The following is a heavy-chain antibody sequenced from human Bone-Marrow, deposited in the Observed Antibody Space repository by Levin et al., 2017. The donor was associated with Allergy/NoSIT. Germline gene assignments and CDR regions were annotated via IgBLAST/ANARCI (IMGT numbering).Heavy chain of an antibody. CDR2: IYSDGPT. V-gene: IGHV3-53*01. D-gene: IGHD3-22*01. CDR3: ARDRGSGFYIS. J-gene: IGHJ5*02. CDR1: GFNVGTNY. Sequence: GGSLRLSCEVSGFNVGTNYLAWVRQAPGKGLEWVSVIYSDGPTYYADSVKGRFTISRDNSKNTLYLQLSSLRAEDTAFYYCARDRGSGFYISWGRGTLVTVSS.